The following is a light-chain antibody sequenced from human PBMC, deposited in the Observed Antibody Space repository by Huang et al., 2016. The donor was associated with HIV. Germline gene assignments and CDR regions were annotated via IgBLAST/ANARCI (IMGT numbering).Light chain of an antibody. CDR1: QDIANS. J-gene: IGKJ1*01. CDR3: LQHNTYPWM. CDR2: GTS. V-gene: IGKV1-17*03. Sequence: DIQMTQTPSAMSASGGDRVTITCRASQDIANSLAWFQQKPGKVPRPLIYGTSTLRSGVPSRFSDSGSGTEFTLTISSLQPEDFATYYCLQHNTYPWMFGQGTKVEVK.